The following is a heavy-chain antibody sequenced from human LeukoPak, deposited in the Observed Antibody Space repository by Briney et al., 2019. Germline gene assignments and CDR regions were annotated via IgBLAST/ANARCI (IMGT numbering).Heavy chain of an antibody. V-gene: IGHV3-7*01. J-gene: IGHJ6*03. Sequence: GGSLRLSCAASGFTFSSYWMSWVRQAPGKGLEWVANIKQDGSEKYYVDSVKGRFTISRDNAKNSLYLQMNSLRAEDTAVYYCAREGVDDYYYMDVWGKGTTVTISS. CDR3: AREGVDDYYYMDV. CDR1: GFTFSSYW. CDR2: IKQDGSEK. D-gene: IGHD3-16*01.